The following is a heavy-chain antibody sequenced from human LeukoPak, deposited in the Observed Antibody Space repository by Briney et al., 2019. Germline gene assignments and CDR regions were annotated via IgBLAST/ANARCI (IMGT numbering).Heavy chain of an antibody. CDR3: ARDPPRCSSTSCYAFDI. J-gene: IGHJ3*02. D-gene: IGHD2-2*01. CDR1: GFTFNSYS. CDR2: ISSSSSYI. Sequence: GGSLRLSCAASGFTFNSYSMNWVRQAPGKGLEWVSSISSSSSYIYYADSVKGRFTISRDNAKNSLYLQMNSLRAEDTAVYYCARDPPRCSSTSCYAFDIWGQGTMVTVSS. V-gene: IGHV3-21*01.